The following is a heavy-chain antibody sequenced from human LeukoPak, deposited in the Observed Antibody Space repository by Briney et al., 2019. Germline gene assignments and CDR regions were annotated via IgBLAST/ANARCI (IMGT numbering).Heavy chain of an antibody. CDR1: GYTFTSYD. CDR3: AREQWLVRGGGSGWFDP. V-gene: IGHV1-8*01. J-gene: IGHJ5*02. D-gene: IGHD6-19*01. Sequence: GASVKVSCKASGYTFTSYDINWVRQATGQGLEWMGWMNPNSGNTGYAQKFQGRVTMTRNTSISTAYMELSSLRSDDTAVYYCAREQWLVRGGGSGWFDPWGQGTLVTVSS. CDR2: MNPNSGNT.